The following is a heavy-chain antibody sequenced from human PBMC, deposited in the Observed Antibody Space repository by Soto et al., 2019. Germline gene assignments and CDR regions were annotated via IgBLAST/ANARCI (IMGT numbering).Heavy chain of an antibody. J-gene: IGHJ3*02. CDR1: GGSISSSSYY. CDR2: IYYSGST. CDR3: ARRSADDAFDI. Sequence: SETLSLTCTVSGGSISSSSYYWSWIRQPPGKGLEWIGYIYYSGSTNYNPSLKSRVTISVDTSKNQFSLKLSSVTAADTAVYYCARRSADDAFDIWGQGTMVTVSS. V-gene: IGHV4-61*05. D-gene: IGHD2-15*01.